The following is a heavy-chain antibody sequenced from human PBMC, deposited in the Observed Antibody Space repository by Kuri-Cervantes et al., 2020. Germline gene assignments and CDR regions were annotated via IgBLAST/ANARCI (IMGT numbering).Heavy chain of an antibody. CDR3: ARVGEYYYDSSGYSFDY. V-gene: IGHV1-69*13. Sequence: SVKVSCKASGGTFSSHAISWVRQAPGQGLEWMGGIIPIFGTANYAQKFQGRVTITADESTSTAYMELSSLRSEDTAVYYCARVGEYYYDSSGYSFDYWGQGTLVTVSS. D-gene: IGHD3-22*01. CDR2: IIPIFGTA. CDR1: GGTFSSHA. J-gene: IGHJ4*02.